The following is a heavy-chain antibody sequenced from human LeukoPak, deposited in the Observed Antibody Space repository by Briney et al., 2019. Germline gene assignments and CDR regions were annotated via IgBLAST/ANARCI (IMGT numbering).Heavy chain of an antibody. CDR3: ARHKWLDRYWYFDL. J-gene: IGHJ2*01. V-gene: IGHV4-39*01. D-gene: IGHD6-19*01. Sequence: SETLSLTCTVSGGSISCSSYYWGWIRQPPGKGLEWIGSIYYSGSTYYNPSLKSRVTISVDTSKNQFSLKLSSVTAADTAVYYCARHKWLDRYWYFDLWGRGTLVTVSS. CDR2: IYYSGST. CDR1: GGSISCSSYY.